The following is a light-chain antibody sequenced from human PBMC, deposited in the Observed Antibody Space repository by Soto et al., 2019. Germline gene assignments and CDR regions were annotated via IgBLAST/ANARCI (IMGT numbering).Light chain of an antibody. Sequence: QSVLTQPPSVSGAPGQRVTISCTGTNSNLGAGYDVHWYQQLPGAAPKLVIFGNRNRPSGVPERFSGSKSGTSASLAITGHQAEDEADYYCQAYDYSLTAFVFGGGTKVTVL. CDR3: QAYDYSLTAFV. CDR1: NSNLGAGYD. CDR2: GNR. J-gene: IGLJ3*02. V-gene: IGLV1-40*01.